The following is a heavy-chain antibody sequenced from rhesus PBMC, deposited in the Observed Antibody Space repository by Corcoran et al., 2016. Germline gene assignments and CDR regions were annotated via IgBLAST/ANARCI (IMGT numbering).Heavy chain of an antibody. V-gene: IGHV4-65*01. D-gene: IGHD6S26*01. Sequence: QVQLQESGPGLVKPSETLSLTCAVSGGSVSSSNWWSWIRQPPVKGLEWIGYISGISGSTYYNPSLKSRVTISTDTSKNQFSLRLSSVTAADTAVYYCARDRDSSGWSCDYWGQGVLVTVSS. CDR1: GGSVSSSNW. CDR3: ARDRDSSGWSCDY. J-gene: IGHJ4*01. CDR2: ISGISGST.